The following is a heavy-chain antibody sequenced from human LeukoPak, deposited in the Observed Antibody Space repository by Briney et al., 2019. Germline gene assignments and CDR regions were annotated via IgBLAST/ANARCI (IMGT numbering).Heavy chain of an antibody. D-gene: IGHD4-23*01. J-gene: IGHJ4*02. CDR2: IYYSGST. CDR1: GGSISSYY. V-gene: IGHV4-59*08. Sequence: SETLSLTCTVSGGSISSYYWSWIRQPPGKGLEWIGYIYYSGSTYYNPSLKSRVTISVDTSKNQFSLKLSSVTAADTAVYYCARYGGNPVSHFDYWGQGTLVTVSS. CDR3: ARYGGNPVSHFDY.